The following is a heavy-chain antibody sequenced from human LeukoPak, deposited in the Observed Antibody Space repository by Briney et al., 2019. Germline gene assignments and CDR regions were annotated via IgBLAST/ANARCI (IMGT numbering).Heavy chain of an antibody. Sequence: GESLKIPCKGSGYSFTSYWIGGVRQMPGKGLECMGIIYPGDSDTRYSPSFQGQVTISADKSISTAYLQWSSLKASDTAMYYCARYDYYDSSGYKNYFDYWGQGTLVTVSS. J-gene: IGHJ4*02. CDR2: IYPGDSDT. CDR1: GYSFTSYW. CDR3: ARYDYYDSSGYKNYFDY. D-gene: IGHD3-22*01. V-gene: IGHV5-51*01.